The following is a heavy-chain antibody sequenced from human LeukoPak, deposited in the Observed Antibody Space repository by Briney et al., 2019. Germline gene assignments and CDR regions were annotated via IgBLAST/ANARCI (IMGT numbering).Heavy chain of an antibody. CDR1: GYTFTSYD. Sequence: ASVKVSCKASGYTFTSYDINWVRQATGQGLEWMGWINPNSGGTNYAQKFQGRVTMTRDTSISTAYMELSRLRSDDTAVYYCARATVWFGEGAFDIWGQGTMVTVSS. D-gene: IGHD3-10*01. V-gene: IGHV1-2*02. CDR2: INPNSGGT. CDR3: ARATVWFGEGAFDI. J-gene: IGHJ3*02.